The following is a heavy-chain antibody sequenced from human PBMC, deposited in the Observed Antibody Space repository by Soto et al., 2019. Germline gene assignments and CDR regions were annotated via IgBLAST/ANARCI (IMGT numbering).Heavy chain of an antibody. CDR3: ARSITIFGVVLDAFDI. D-gene: IGHD3-3*01. J-gene: IGHJ3*02. CDR1: GGTFSSYA. V-gene: IGHV1-69*13. CDR2: IIPIFGTA. Sequence: SVKVSCKASGGTFSSYAISWVRQAPGQGLEWMGGIIPIFGTANYAQKFQGRVTITADESTSTAYMELSSLRSEDTAVYYCARSITIFGVVLDAFDIWGQGTMVTISS.